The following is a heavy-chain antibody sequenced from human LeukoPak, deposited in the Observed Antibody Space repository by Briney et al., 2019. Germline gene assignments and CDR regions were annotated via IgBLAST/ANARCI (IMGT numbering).Heavy chain of an antibody. CDR3: AKASSGWSPFDY. V-gene: IGHV3-74*01. CDR2: INSDGSST. D-gene: IGHD6-19*01. Sequence: GGSLRLSCAASGFTFSSYWMHWVCQAPGKGLVWVSRINSDGSSTSYADSVKGRFTISRDNAKNTLYLQMNSLRAEDTAVYYCAKASSGWSPFDYWGQGTLVTVSS. J-gene: IGHJ4*02. CDR1: GFTFSSYW.